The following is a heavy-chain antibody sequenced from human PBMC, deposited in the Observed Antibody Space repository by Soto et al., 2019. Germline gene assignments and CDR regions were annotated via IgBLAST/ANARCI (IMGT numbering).Heavy chain of an antibody. D-gene: IGHD1-20*01. CDR1: GYTFTIYY. Sequence: ASVKVSCKASGYTFTIYYMYWVRQAPGQGLEWMGIINPSGGSTTYAKMFQGRVTMTRDTSTSTVYMELSSLRPDDTAVYYCARAIITGTRSGFDYWGQGTLVTV. CDR2: INPSGGST. CDR3: ARAIITGTRSGFDY. V-gene: IGHV1-46*01. J-gene: IGHJ4*02.